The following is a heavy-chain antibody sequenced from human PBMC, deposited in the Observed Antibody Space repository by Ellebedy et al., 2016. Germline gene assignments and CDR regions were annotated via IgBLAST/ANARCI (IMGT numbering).Heavy chain of an antibody. Sequence: GESLKISCAASGFTFSSHWMHWVRQAPGKGLVWVSRINDDGSTTNYADSVKGRFTISRDNAKNTLNLQMNNLRAEDTAVYYCVRLGVMPAFDYWGQGTLVTVSS. CDR3: VRLGVMPAFDY. CDR1: GFTFSSHW. CDR2: INDDGSTT. D-gene: IGHD3-16*01. J-gene: IGHJ4*02. V-gene: IGHV3-74*01.